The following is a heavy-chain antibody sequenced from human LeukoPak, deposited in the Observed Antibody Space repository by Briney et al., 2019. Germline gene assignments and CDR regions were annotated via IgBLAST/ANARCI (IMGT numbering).Heavy chain of an antibody. J-gene: IGHJ3*02. D-gene: IGHD2-2*01. V-gene: IGHV4-39*01. CDR3: ALGNCPTTSCYPGVAFDI. CDR2: IYHSGIT. Sequence: PSETLSLTCTVSGGSITSSSFYWGWIRRSPGKGLEWIGNIYHSGITDSNPSLKSRLTISVDSSKSQFSLKLTSVTAADTAVYYCALGNCPTTSCYPGVAFDIWGQGTMVTVSS. CDR1: GGSITSSSFY.